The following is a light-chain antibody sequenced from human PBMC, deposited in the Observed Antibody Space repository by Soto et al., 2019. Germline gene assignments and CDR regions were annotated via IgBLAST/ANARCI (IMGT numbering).Light chain of an antibody. Sequence: EIVMPQSPATLSVSPGERATLSCRASQSVSSNLAWYQQKPGQAPRLLMYDASTRATGIPARFSGSGSGTEFSLTISSLQSEDFAVYYCQQYNNWWTFGQGTKVDIK. CDR3: QQYNNWWT. CDR2: DAS. CDR1: QSVSSN. V-gene: IGKV3-15*01. J-gene: IGKJ1*01.